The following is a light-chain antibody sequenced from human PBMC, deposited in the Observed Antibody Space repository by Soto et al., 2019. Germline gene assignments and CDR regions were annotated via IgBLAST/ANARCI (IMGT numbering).Light chain of an antibody. CDR1: QRISSY. CDR3: QQSYSTPYT. CDR2: GAS. Sequence: DIQMTQSPSSLSASVGDRVTITCRASQRISSYLNWYQQKPGKAPKVLIYGASSLQSGVPSRFSGSXSGTDFTLTISSLQPEDSASYYCQQSYSTPYTFGQGTKLEIK. V-gene: IGKV1-39*01. J-gene: IGKJ2*01.